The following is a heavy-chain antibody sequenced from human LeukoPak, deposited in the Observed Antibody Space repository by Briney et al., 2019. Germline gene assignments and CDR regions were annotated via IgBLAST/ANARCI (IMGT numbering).Heavy chain of an antibody. V-gene: IGHV1-18*01. D-gene: IGHD3-3*01. CDR2: ISAYNGNT. J-gene: IGHJ6*03. CDR3: ARDFYGYDFWSGYYLTMGGYYYYYMDV. Sequence: ASVKVSCKASGYTFTSYGISWVRQAPGQGLEWMGWISAYNGNTNYAQKLQGRVTMTTDTSTSTAYMELRSLRSDDTAVYYCARDFYGYDFWSGYYLTMGGYYYYYMDVWGKGTTVTVSS. CDR1: GYTFTSYG.